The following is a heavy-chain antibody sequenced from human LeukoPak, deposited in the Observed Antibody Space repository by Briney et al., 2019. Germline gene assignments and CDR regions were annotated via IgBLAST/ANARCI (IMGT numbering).Heavy chain of an antibody. J-gene: IGHJ5*02. D-gene: IGHD6-19*01. Sequence: PSETLSLTCAVYGGSFSGYYWSWIRQPPGKGLEWIGEINHSGSTNYNPSLKSRVTISVDTSKNQFSLKLSSVTAADTAVYYCARGAGVTYSSGWYDLYGEYNWFDPWGQGTLVTVSS. V-gene: IGHV4-34*01. CDR1: GGSFSGYY. CDR2: INHSGST. CDR3: ARGAGVTYSSGWYDLYGEYNWFDP.